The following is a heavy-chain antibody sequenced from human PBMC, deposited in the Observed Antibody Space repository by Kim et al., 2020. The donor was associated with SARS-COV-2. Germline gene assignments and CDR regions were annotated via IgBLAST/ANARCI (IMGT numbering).Heavy chain of an antibody. J-gene: IGHJ6*02. CDR2: FYYSGST. D-gene: IGHD2-2*01. CDR1: GASIRSYIYY. Sequence: SETLSLTCSVSGASIRSYIYYWGWIRQPPGKGLEWIGSFYYSGSTYYNPSLKSRVSISADTSKSQFSLKLSSVTPADTAVYYCATLAVNDCSSTSCSYYYGMDVWGQGTPVTVSS. V-gene: IGHV4-39*01. CDR3: ATLAVNDCSSTSCSYYYGMDV.